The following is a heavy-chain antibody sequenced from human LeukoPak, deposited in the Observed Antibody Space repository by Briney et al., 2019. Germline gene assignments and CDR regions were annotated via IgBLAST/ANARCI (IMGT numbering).Heavy chain of an antibody. CDR2: IWYDGSNK. J-gene: IGHJ3*02. CDR1: GFTFSSYG. CDR3: AKGGGPYCGGDCYWADAFDI. V-gene: IGHV3-33*06. Sequence: GGSLRLSCAASGFTFSSYGMHWVRQAPGKGLEWEAVIWYDGSNKYCADSVKGRFTISRDNSKNTLYLQMNSLRAEDTAVYYCAKGGGPYCGGDCYWADAFDIWGQGTMVTVSS. D-gene: IGHD2-21*02.